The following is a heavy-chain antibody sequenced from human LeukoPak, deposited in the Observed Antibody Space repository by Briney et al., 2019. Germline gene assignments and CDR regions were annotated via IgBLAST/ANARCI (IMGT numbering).Heavy chain of an antibody. CDR3: ARIFGVVINDY. CDR1: GYTFTSYY. V-gene: IGHV1-46*01. CDR2: INPSGGST. D-gene: IGHD3-3*01. J-gene: IGHJ4*02. Sequence: ASVKVSCKASGYTFTSYYMHWVRQAPGQGLEWMGIINPSGGSTSYAQKFQGRVTMTRDTSTSTAYMELRSLRSDDTAVYYCARIFGVVINDYWGQGTLVTVSS.